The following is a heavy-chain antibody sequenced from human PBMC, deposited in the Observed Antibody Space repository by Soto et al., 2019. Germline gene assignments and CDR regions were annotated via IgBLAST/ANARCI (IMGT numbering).Heavy chain of an antibody. J-gene: IGHJ4*02. CDR3: ASRKWAVARDY. V-gene: IGHV3-53*01. CDR1: GFTVSSNY. Sequence: GGSLRLSCAASGFTVSSNYMSWVRQAPGKGLEWVSVIYSGGSTYYADSVKGRFTISRDNSKNTLYLQMNSLRAEDTAVYYCASRKWAVARDYWGQGTLVTVSS. CDR2: IYSGGST. D-gene: IGHD1-26*01.